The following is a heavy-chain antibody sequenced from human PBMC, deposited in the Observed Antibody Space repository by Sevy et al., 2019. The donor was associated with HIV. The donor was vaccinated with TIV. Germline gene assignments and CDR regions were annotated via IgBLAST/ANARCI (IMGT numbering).Heavy chain of an antibody. V-gene: IGHV3-30-3*01. CDR2: ISSDGVNK. D-gene: IGHD2-21*02. Sequence: GGSLRLSCSVSGFTFNTYSFHWVRQAPVMGLEWVSVISSDGVNKYYADSVRGRFTISRDNSKSTLYLQMNNQRAGDTSVYYCARRGILVEGDDRTAPFDFWGQGTLVTVSS. CDR3: ARRGILVEGDDRTAPFDF. J-gene: IGHJ4*02. CDR1: GFTFNTYS.